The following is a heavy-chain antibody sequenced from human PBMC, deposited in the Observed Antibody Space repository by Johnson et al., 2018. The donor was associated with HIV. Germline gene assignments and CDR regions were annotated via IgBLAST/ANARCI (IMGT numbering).Heavy chain of an antibody. D-gene: IGHD1-26*01. CDR3: ARVRAGRENAFDI. V-gene: IGHV3-30*04. J-gene: IGHJ3*02. CDR1: GFTFRNYA. Sequence: QVQLVESGGGVVQPGTSLRLSCAASGFTFRNYAMHWVRQAPGKGLEWVAVISYDGSNKYYADYVKGRFTISRDNSKNTLSLQMNSPRVDDTAIYYCARVRAGRENAFDIWGQGTMVTVSS. CDR2: ISYDGSNK.